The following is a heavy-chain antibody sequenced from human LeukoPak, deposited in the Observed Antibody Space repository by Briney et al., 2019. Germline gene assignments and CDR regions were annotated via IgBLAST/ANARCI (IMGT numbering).Heavy chain of an antibody. Sequence: SETLSLTCTVSGGSISSYYWNWIRQPPGKGLEWIGYIYNSGSTNNNPSLKSRVTISVDTSKKQFSLKLNSVTAADTAVYYCARWRGTFDLGGKNFDYWGQGTLVTVSS. D-gene: IGHD3-16*01. CDR2: IYNSGST. V-gene: IGHV4-59*01. CDR3: ARWRGTFDLGGKNFDY. J-gene: IGHJ4*02. CDR1: GGSISSYY.